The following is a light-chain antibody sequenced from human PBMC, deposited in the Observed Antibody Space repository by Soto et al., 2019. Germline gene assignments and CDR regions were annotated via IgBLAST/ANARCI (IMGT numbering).Light chain of an antibody. V-gene: IGLV2-11*01. CDR3: CSSAGRYTMV. Sequence: QSALTQPRSVSGSPGESVAISCTGTSSDVGAYNHVAWYQQYPGKAPKLMVYDVNKRPSGVPDRFSGSKSGNTASLTISGLQAEDEADYHCCSSAGRYTMVFGGGTQLTVL. CDR1: SSDVGAYNH. CDR2: DVN. J-gene: IGLJ2*01.